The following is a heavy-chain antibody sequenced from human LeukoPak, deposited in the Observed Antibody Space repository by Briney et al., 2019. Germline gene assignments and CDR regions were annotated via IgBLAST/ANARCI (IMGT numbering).Heavy chain of an antibody. D-gene: IGHD3-10*01. CDR3: AREGDVLLWFGELEFDY. CDR1: GYTFTSYD. Sequence: GASVKVSCKASGYTFTSYDINWVRQATGQGLEWMGWMNPNSGNTGYAQKFQDRVTMTRSTSISTAYMELSSLRSEDTAVYYCAREGDVLLWFGELEFDYWGQGTLVTVSS. CDR2: MNPNSGNT. J-gene: IGHJ4*02. V-gene: IGHV1-8*01.